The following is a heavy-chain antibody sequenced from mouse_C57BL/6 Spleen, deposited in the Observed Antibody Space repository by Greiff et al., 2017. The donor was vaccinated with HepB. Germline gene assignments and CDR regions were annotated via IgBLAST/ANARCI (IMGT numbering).Heavy chain of an antibody. D-gene: IGHD2-1*01. CDR3: ARGVYYGNPYYAMDY. CDR2: IFPGSGST. Sequence: VKLMESGPELVKPGASVKISCKASGYTFTDYYINWVKQRPGQGLEWIGWIFPGSGSTYYNEKFKGKATLTVDKSSSTAYMLLSSLTSEDSAVYFCARGVYYGNPYYAMDYWGQGTSVTVSS. J-gene: IGHJ4*01. V-gene: IGHV1-75*01. CDR1: GYTFTDYY.